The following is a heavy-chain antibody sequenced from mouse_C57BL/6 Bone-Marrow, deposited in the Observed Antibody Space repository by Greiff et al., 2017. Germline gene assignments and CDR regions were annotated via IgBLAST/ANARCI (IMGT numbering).Heavy chain of an antibody. J-gene: IGHJ4*01. D-gene: IGHD1-1*01. CDR2: IYPGSGST. CDR3: ARLTTVVATPYYAMDY. Sequence: VQLQQPGAELVKPGASVKMSCKASGYTFTSYWITWVKQRPGQGLEWIGDIYPGSGSTNYNEKFKSKATLTVDTSSSKAYMQLSSLTSEDSAVYYCARLTTVVATPYYAMDYWGQGTSVTVSS. CDR1: GYTFTSYW. V-gene: IGHV1-55*01.